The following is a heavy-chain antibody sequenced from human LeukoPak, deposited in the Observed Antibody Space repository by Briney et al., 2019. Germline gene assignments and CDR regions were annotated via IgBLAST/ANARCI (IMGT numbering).Heavy chain of an antibody. CDR1: RFTFSNAW. V-gene: IGHV3-7*04. CDR3: ARGGRPDS. D-gene: IGHD1-26*01. CDR2: IKEDGSEK. Sequence: TGGSLRLSCAASRFTFSNAWMTWVRQAPGKGLEWVASIKEDGSEKNYVDSVKGRFTISRDNDNNSLYLHMNSLRVDDTAFYYCARGGRPDSWGQGTLVTVSS. J-gene: IGHJ5*01.